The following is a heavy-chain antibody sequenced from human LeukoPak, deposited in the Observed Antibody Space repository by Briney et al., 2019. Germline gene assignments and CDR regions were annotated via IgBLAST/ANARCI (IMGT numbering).Heavy chain of an antibody. CDR1: GFTFSSYW. J-gene: IGHJ4*02. Sequence: GGSLRLSCAASGFTFSSYWMNWVRQAPGKGLEWVANIKQDGSEKYYVDSVKGRFTISRDNAKNSLYLQMNSLRAEDTAVYYCASLHDYGDYLHDYWGQGTLVTVSS. V-gene: IGHV3-7*01. CDR2: IKQDGSEK. CDR3: ASLHDYGDYLHDY. D-gene: IGHD4-17*01.